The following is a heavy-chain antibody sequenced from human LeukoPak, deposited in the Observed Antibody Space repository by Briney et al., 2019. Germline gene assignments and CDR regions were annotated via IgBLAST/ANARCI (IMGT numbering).Heavy chain of an antibody. CDR2: IRYDGSNK. J-gene: IGHJ4*02. CDR3: ARVDYGDYVFDY. Sequence: GGSLRLSCAGTGFTFSSCDMHWVRQAPGKGLEWVAFIRYDGSNKYYADSVKGRFTISRDNAKNSLYLQMNSLRAEDTAVYYCARVDYGDYVFDYWGQGTLVTVSS. CDR1: GFTFSSCD. D-gene: IGHD4-17*01. V-gene: IGHV3-30*02.